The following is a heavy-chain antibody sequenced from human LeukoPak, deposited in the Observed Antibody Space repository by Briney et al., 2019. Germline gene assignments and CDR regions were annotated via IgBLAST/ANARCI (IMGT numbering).Heavy chain of an antibody. V-gene: IGHV4-39*01. Sequence: TPSETLSLTCNVSGGSISSSYYWGWIRQPPGKGLEWIGSMYYGGSTYYNPSLKSRVTISVDTSKNQFSLKLSSVTAADTAVYYCARRGPSGRSLDYWGQGTLVTVSS. J-gene: IGHJ4*02. CDR1: GGSISSSYY. D-gene: IGHD1-26*01. CDR3: ARRGPSGRSLDY. CDR2: MYYGGST.